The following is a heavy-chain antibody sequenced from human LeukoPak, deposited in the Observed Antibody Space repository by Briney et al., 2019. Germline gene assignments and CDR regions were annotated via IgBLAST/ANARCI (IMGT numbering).Heavy chain of an antibody. CDR2: IYSSVT. V-gene: IGHV3-53*01. CDR3: ARRAGAYSHPYDY. CDR1: GFSISSNS. Sequence: GGSLRLSCTVSGFSISSNSMSWVRQAPGKGLEWVSFIYSSVTHYSDSVKGRFTISRDNSKNTLFLQMNSLRAEDTAVYYCARRAGAYSHPYDYWGQGTLVTVSS. J-gene: IGHJ4*02. D-gene: IGHD4/OR15-4a*01.